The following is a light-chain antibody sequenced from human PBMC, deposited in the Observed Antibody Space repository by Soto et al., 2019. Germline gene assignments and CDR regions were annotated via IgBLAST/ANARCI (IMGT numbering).Light chain of an antibody. CDR2: DVT. V-gene: IGLV2-11*01. J-gene: IGLJ2*01. CDR3: SSYAGTYPVL. CDR1: SSDVGGYRY. Sequence: QSALTQPRSVSGSPGQSVTISCTGTSSDVGGYRYVSWYQHHPGKAPQLMIYDVTKRPSGVPDRFSGSKSGNTASLTISGLQADDEADYFCSSYAGTYPVLFGGGTKLTVL.